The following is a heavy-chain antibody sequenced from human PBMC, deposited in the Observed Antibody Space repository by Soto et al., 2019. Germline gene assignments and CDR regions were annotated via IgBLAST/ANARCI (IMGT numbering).Heavy chain of an antibody. CDR1: GFTFSSYG. CDR2: IWYDGSNK. D-gene: IGHD2-21*01. J-gene: IGHJ3*02. V-gene: IGHV3-33*01. CDR3: ASVIAGNLSPSFVYVFDI. Sequence: GGSLRLSCAASGFTFSSYGMHWVRQAPGKGLEWVAVIWYDGSNKYYADTEKGRITISRDNSKNTLYLQMNSLRAEDTTVYYSASVIAGNLSPSFVYVFDIWGQGTMVTVSS.